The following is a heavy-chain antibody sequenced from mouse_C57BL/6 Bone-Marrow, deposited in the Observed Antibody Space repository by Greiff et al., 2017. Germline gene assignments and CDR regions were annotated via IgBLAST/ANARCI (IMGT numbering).Heavy chain of an antibody. J-gene: IGHJ1*03. CDR3: ASPHSYGSSYEEWYFDV. D-gene: IGHD1-1*01. V-gene: IGHV1-19*01. Sequence: EVQLQQSGPVLVKPGASVKMSCKASGYTFTDYYMNWVKQSHGKSLEWIGVINPYNGGNSYNQKFKGKATLTVDKYSSTAYMELNSLPSEDSAVYYCASPHSYGSSYEEWYFDVWGTGTTVTVSS. CDR2: INPYNGGN. CDR1: GYTFTDYY.